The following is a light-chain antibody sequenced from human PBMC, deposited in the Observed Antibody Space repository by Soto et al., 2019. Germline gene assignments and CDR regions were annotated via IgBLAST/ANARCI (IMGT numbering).Light chain of an antibody. Sequence: QSVLPQPASVSGSPGQSITISCTGTSSDVGTYNYVSWYQQHPGKAPKLMIYEVSNRPSGVSNRFSGSKSGNTASLTISGLQAEDEADYYCSSFTNTSTRYVFGTGTKVTVL. CDR2: EVS. V-gene: IGLV2-14*01. CDR1: SSDVGTYNY. J-gene: IGLJ1*01. CDR3: SSFTNTSTRYV.